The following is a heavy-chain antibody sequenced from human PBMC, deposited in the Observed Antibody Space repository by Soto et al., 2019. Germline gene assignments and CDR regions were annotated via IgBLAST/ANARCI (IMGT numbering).Heavy chain of an antibody. D-gene: IGHD2-15*01. V-gene: IGHV4-34*01. CDR2: INHSGST. CDR1: GGSICSGGYY. Sequence: SETPSLTCTVCGGSICSGGYYWSWIRQPPGKGLEWIGEINHSGSTNYNPSLKSRVTISVDTSKNQFSLKLSSVTAADTAVYYCARAGGVVVGYYYYGMDVWGQGTTVTVSS. CDR3: ARAGGVVVGYYYYGMDV. J-gene: IGHJ6*02.